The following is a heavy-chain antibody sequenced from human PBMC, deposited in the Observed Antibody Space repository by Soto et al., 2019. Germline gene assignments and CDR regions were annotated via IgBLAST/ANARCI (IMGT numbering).Heavy chain of an antibody. D-gene: IGHD1-26*01. J-gene: IGHJ6*03. CDR1: GGSFSGYY. Sequence: SETLSLTCAVYGGSFSGYYWSWIRQPPGKGLEWIGEINHSGSTNYNPSLKSRVTISVDTSKNQFSLKLSSVTAADTAVYYCARGPRGATAQRWPHMVYYYYMDVWGKGTTVTVSS. V-gene: IGHV4-34*01. CDR2: INHSGST. CDR3: ARGPRGATAQRWPHMVYYYYMDV.